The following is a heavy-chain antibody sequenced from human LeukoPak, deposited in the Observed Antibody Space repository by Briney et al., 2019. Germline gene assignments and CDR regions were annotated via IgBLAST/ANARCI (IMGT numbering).Heavy chain of an antibody. D-gene: IGHD3-22*01. J-gene: IGHJ4*01. CDR1: GASINNNF. Sequence: SETLSLTRTVSGASINNNFWTWIRQPPGKGLEWIGYIYSSGSAKYNPSLKSRVIISGDTSKNQISLNLTSVTAADTAVYFCARHRDYYDTWGHGTLVTVSS. V-gene: IGHV4-59*08. CDR3: ARHRDYYDT. CDR2: IYSSGSA.